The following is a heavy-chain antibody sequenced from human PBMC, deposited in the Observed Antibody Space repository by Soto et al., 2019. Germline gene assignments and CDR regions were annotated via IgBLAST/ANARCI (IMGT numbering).Heavy chain of an antibody. V-gene: IGHV5-51*01. J-gene: IGHJ6*04. D-gene: IGHD2-2*01. CDR3: ERRREYCTSKIWLDHYYNPRDV. CDR1: GYSFTNYW. CDR2: IYPGDSDT. Sequence: PGESLKISCKATGYSFTNYWIGWLRQMPGKGLEWMGTIYPGDSDTRYGPAFEGQVTISADKFITTAYLQWSSLKASDTAVYLCERRREYCTSKIWLDHYYNPRDVRGRGRTVTVCS.